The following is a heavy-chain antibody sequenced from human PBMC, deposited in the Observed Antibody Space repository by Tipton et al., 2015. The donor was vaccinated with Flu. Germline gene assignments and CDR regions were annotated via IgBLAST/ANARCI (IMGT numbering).Heavy chain of an antibody. V-gene: IGHV3-30*04. CDR2: ISYDGSNK. D-gene: IGHD1-26*01. Sequence: SLRLSCAASGFTFSSYAMHWVRQAPGKGLEWVAVISYDGSNKYYADSVKGRFTISRDSSKNTLYLQMNSLRAEDTAVYYCARDSGSYYFDYWGQGTLVTVSS. J-gene: IGHJ4*02. CDR3: ARDSGSYYFDY. CDR1: GFTFSSYA.